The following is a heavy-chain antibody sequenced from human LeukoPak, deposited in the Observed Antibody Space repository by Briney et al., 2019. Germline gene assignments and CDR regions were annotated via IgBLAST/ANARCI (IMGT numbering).Heavy chain of an antibody. V-gene: IGHV1-18*01. J-gene: IGHJ4*02. CDR1: GYTFTSYG. Sequence: ASVKVSCKSSGYTFTSYGISGVRQAPGQGLDGMGWISAYNGNTNYAQKLKRRVTMTQHPSTRTDYLELRRLRHADTAVYYCARGPDSAAGTGVEYWGQGTLVTVYS. D-gene: IGHD6-13*01. CDR3: ARGPDSAAGTGVEY. CDR2: ISAYNGNT.